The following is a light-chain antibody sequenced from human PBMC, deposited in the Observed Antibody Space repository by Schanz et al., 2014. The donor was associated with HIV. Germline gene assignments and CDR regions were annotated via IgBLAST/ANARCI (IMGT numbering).Light chain of an antibody. CDR2: NTY. CDR1: SSNIGINT. J-gene: IGLJ3*02. CDR3: AAWDDSLNGWV. Sequence: QSGLTQPPSASGTPGQRVTILCSGSSSNIGINTVNWYQHLPGTAPKLLIYNTYHRPSGVPDRFSGSKSGTSASLAISGLQSEDEADYYCAAWDDSLNGWVFGGGTKLTVL. V-gene: IGLV1-44*01.